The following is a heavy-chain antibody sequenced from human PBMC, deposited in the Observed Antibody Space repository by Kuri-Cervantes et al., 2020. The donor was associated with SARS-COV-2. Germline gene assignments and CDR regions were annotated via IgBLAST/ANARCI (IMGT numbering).Heavy chain of an antibody. J-gene: IGHJ5*02. CDR3: ARRTQPDIVLMVYTYNWFDP. CDR1: GGSFSGYY. Sequence: SQTLSLTCAVYGGSFSGYYWNWIRQPPGKGLEWIGEINHSGSTNYNPSLKSRVTISVDTSKNQFSLKLSSATAADTAVYYCARRTQPDIVLMVYTYNWFDPWGQGTLVTVSS. CDR2: INHSGST. D-gene: IGHD2-8*01. V-gene: IGHV4-34*01.